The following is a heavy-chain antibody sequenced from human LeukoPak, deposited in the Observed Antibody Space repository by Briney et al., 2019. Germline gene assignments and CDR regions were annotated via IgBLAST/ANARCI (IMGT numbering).Heavy chain of an antibody. D-gene: IGHD6-13*01. CDR2: ISYDGSNK. V-gene: IGHV3-30-3*01. CDR1: GFTFSSYA. CDR3: ARDARPSSSWSWYWFDP. Sequence: GGSLRLSCAASGFTFSSYAMHWVRQAPGKGLEWVAVISYDGSNKYYADSVKGRFTISRDNAKNSLYLQMNSLRAEDTAVYYCARDARPSSSWSWYWFDPWGQGTLVTVSS. J-gene: IGHJ5*02.